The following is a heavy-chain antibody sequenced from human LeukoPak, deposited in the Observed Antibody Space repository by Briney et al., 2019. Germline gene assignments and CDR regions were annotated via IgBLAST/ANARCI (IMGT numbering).Heavy chain of an antibody. CDR2: ISSSSSYI. CDR3: ARDGAMASAFDI. V-gene: IGHV3-21*01. CDR1: GFTFSSYS. D-gene: IGHD5-18*01. J-gene: IGHJ3*02. Sequence: GGSLRLSCAASGFTFSSYSMNWVRQAPGKGLEWVSSISSSSSYIYYADSVKGRFTISRDNAKNSLYLQMNSLRAEDTAVYYCARDGAMASAFDIWGQGTMVTVSS.